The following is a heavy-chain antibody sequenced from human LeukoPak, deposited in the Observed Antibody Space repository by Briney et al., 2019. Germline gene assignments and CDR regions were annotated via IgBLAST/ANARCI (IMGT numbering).Heavy chain of an antibody. J-gene: IGHJ6*03. Sequence: PSKTLSLTCTVSGGSISSYYWSWIRQPPGKGLEWIGYIYYSGSTYYNPSLKSRVAISVDTSKNQFSLKLSSVTAADTAVYYCARATYYYDSSGYYPYYYYYYMDVWGKGTTVTVSS. CDR3: ARATYYYDSSGYYPYYYYYYMDV. V-gene: IGHV4-59*01. D-gene: IGHD3-22*01. CDR1: GGSISSYY. CDR2: IYYSGST.